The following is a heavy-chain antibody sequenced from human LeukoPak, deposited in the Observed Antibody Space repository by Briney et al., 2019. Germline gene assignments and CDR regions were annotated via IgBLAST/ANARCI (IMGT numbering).Heavy chain of an antibody. CDR1: GGSFSGYY. J-gene: IGHJ5*02. D-gene: IGHD5-12*01. CDR2: INHSGST. Sequence: PSETLSLTCAVYGGSFSGYYWSWIRQPPGKGLEWIGEINHSGSTNYNPSLKSRVTISVDTSKNQFFLKLSSVTAADTAVYYCARHGRGWLRSSWFDPWGQGTLVTVSS. CDR3: ARHGRGWLRSSWFDP. V-gene: IGHV4-34*01.